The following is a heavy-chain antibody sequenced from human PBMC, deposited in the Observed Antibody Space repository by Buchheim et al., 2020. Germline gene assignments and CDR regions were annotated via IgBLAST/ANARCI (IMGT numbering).Heavy chain of an antibody. V-gene: IGHV3-48*04. CDR1: GFTFGSYS. J-gene: IGHJ6*02. Sequence: EVQLVESGGGLVQPGGSLRLSCAASGFTFGSYSMNWVRQAPGKGLEWVSYISSSSSTIYYADSVKGRFTISRDNAKNSLYLQMNSLRAEDTAVYYCARDLGENGYYYYGMDVWGQGTT. CDR3: ARDLGENGYYYYGMDV. CDR2: ISSSSSTI. D-gene: IGHD3-10*01.